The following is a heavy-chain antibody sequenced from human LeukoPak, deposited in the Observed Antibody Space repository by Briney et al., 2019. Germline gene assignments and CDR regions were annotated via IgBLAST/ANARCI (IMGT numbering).Heavy chain of an antibody. CDR2: IYHSGST. CDR1: GGSISSGYY. D-gene: IGHD6-19*01. CDR3: ARSRFQWLDSHNDY. Sequence: SETLSLTCTVSGGSISSGYYWGWIRQPPGKGLEWIGSIYHSGSTHYNPSLKSRVTISVDTSKNQFSLKLSSVTAADTAVYYCARSRFQWLDSHNDYWGQGTLVTVSS. J-gene: IGHJ4*02. V-gene: IGHV4-38-2*02.